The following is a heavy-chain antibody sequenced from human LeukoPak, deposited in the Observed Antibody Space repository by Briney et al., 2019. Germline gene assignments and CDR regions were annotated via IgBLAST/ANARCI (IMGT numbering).Heavy chain of an antibody. D-gene: IGHD3-10*01. CDR2: IYTSGST. Sequence: SETLSVTCTVSGGSISSYYWSWIRQPAGKGLEWIERIYTSGSTTYNPSLKSRVTMSVDTSKSQFSLKLSSVTAADTAIYYCARDSGTTGEVKFDHWGQGTLVTVSS. V-gene: IGHV4-4*07. J-gene: IGHJ5*02. CDR3: ARDSGTTGEVKFDH. CDR1: GGSISSYY.